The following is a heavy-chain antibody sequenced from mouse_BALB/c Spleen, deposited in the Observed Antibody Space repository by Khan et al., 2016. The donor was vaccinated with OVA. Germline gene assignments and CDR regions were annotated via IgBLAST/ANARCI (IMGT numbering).Heavy chain of an antibody. D-gene: IGHD2-14*01. CDR1: GDSITSGY. CDR3: ARSTYRYAFAY. Sequence: EVQLQESGPSLVKPSQTLSLTCSVTGDSITSGYWSWIRKFPGNKLEYMGYMIYTGYTDYNPSLKSRLAITRHTSKNPYYMQLNSGPTEDTATYYCARSTYRYAFAYWGQGTLVTVSA. V-gene: IGHV3-8*02. CDR2: MIYTGYT. J-gene: IGHJ3*01.